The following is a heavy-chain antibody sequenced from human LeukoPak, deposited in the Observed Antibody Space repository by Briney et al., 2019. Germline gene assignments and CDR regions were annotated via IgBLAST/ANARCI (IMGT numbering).Heavy chain of an antibody. J-gene: IGHJ4*02. CDR3: TADGCGGTCYFDH. CDR1: GLTFSSHG. Sequence: GGSLRLSCAASGLTFSSHGMHWVRQAPGKGLEWVALLWYDGSDKYYADSVRGRFTITRDNAKNMLYLQMNSLGVEDTAVYYCTADGCGGTCYFDHWGQGALVTVSS. D-gene: IGHD2-15*01. CDR2: LWYDGSDK. V-gene: IGHV3-33*01.